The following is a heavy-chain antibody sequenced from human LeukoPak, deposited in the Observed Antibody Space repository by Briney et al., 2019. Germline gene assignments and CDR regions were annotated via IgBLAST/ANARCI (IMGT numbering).Heavy chain of an antibody. J-gene: IGHJ6*02. Sequence: PSETLSLTCAVYGGSFSGYYWSWIRLPPGKGLEWIGEINHSGSTNYNPSLKSRVTISVDTSKNQFSLKLSSVTAADTAVYYCARVLRQWLAPYYYGMDVWGQGTTVTVSS. V-gene: IGHV4-34*01. CDR1: GGSFSGYY. D-gene: IGHD6-19*01. CDR3: ARVLRQWLAPYYYGMDV. CDR2: INHSGST.